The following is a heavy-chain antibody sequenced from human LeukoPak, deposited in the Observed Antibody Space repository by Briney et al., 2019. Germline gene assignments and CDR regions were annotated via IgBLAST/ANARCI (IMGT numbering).Heavy chain of an antibody. Sequence: GGSLRLSCVGSGFTFDDYAMHWVRQAPGKGLEWVSGISWNSGRRGYADSVKGRFTISRDNSKNTLYLQMNSLRAEDTAVYYCARGGSYLSAFDIWGQGTMVTVSS. V-gene: IGHV3-9*01. D-gene: IGHD1-26*01. CDR2: ISWNSGRR. CDR1: GFTFDDYA. CDR3: ARGGSYLSAFDI. J-gene: IGHJ3*02.